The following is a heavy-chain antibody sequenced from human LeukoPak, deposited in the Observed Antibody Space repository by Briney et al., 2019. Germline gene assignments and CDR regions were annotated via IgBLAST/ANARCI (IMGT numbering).Heavy chain of an antibody. Sequence: RGSLRLSCAASVFSFTYAWMSWVRQVPGKGLEWVGQIRSKSDGGTTDYAAPVKGRFTISRDDSKNTLYVQMNSLKTEDTAVYYCTTDGATVPWYAFDIWGQGTMVTVSS. CDR2: IRSKSDGGTT. J-gene: IGHJ3*02. CDR3: TTDGATVPWYAFDI. CDR1: VFSFTYAW. D-gene: IGHD4-17*01. V-gene: IGHV3-15*01.